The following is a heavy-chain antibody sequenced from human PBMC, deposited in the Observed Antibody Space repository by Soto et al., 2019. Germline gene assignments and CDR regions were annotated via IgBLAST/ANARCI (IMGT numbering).Heavy chain of an antibody. CDR1: GGSISSGGYS. CDR2: IYHSGST. V-gene: IGHV4-30-2*01. J-gene: IGHJ6*02. CDR3: ARVPDV. Sequence: SETLSLTCAVSGGSISSGGYSWGWIRQPPGKGLEWIGYIYHSGSTYYNPSLKSRVTISVDRSKNQFSLKLSSVTAADTAVYYCARVPDVSGQGTTVTVSS.